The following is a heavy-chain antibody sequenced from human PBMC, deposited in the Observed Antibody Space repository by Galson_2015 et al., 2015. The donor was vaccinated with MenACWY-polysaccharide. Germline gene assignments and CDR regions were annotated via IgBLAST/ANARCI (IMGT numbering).Heavy chain of an antibody. V-gene: IGHV3-23*01. Sequence: IRGSGDGTSYADSVKGRFTISRDNSKNTLYLQMNSLRAEDTAVYYCAKDLSCSSTSCYTTNYYYMDVWGKGTTVTVSS. J-gene: IGHJ6*03. CDR2: IRGSGDGT. D-gene: IGHD2-2*02. CDR3: AKDLSCSSTSCYTTNYYYMDV.